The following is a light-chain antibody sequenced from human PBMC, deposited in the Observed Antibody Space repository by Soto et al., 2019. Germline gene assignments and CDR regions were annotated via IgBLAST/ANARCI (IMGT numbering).Light chain of an antibody. V-gene: IGKV3-15*01. CDR1: QSVRTN. J-gene: IGKJ5*01. Sequence: EIVMTQSPATLSVSPGDRVTLSCRASQSVRTNSAWYQQKPGQTPRLLIYGASTRATGIPARFSGSGSGTHFTLTISSLQPEDFATYYCQQLHGYPITFGQGTRLEIK. CDR2: GAS. CDR3: QQLHGYPIT.